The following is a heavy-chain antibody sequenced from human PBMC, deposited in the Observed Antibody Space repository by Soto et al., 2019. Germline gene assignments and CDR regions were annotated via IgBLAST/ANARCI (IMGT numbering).Heavy chain of an antibody. Sequence: GGSLRLSCAASGFTFSNYGMHWVRQAPGKGLEWVTVISYDGSNKYYADSVKGRFTISRDNSRNTVYLQMDSLRAEDTALYYCAKDTSSGGSPFDYWGQGTLVTV. CDR3: AKDTSSGGSPFDY. CDR1: GFTFSNYG. J-gene: IGHJ4*02. D-gene: IGHD6-19*01. CDR2: ISYDGSNK. V-gene: IGHV3-30*18.